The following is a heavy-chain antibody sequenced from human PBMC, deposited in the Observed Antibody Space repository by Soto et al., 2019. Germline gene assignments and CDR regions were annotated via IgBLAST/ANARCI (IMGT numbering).Heavy chain of an antibody. Sequence: VASVKVSCKTSGYTFTSYGTSWVRQAPGQGLEWMGWISTYNGNTNYAQKFQGRATMTTDTSTTTAYMELRSLKSDDTAVYYCARLLFLEWFDDYWGQGTLVTVSS. CDR1: GYTFTSYG. V-gene: IGHV1-18*04. D-gene: IGHD3-3*01. CDR3: ARLLFLEWFDDY. J-gene: IGHJ4*02. CDR2: ISTYNGNT.